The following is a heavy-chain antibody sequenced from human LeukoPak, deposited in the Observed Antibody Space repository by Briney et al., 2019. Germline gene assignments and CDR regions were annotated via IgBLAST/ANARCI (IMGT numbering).Heavy chain of an antibody. V-gene: IGHV1-69*13. D-gene: IGHD3-10*01. CDR3: ARVPIHGEAFDI. CDR1: GGTFSSYA. CDR2: IIPIFGTA. Sequence: ASVKVSCKASGGTFSSYAISWVRQAPGQGLEWMGGIIPIFGTANYAQRFQGRVTITADESTSTAYMELSSLRSEDTAVYYCARVPIHGEAFDIWGQGTMVTVSS. J-gene: IGHJ3*02.